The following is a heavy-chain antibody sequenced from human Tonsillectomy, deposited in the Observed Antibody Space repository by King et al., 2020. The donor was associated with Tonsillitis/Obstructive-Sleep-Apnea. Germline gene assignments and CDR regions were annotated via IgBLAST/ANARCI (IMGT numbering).Heavy chain of an antibody. D-gene: IGHD6-19*01. CDR3: ARVGYSSGWYYFDY. Sequence: VQLVESGGGVVQPGRSLRISFASSGFTFRSYGMHWVRQAPGKGVEGGAGIRYDGSIKYYADSGKGRFTISRDNSKNTLFLQMNSLRAEDTAVYYCARVGYSSGWYYFDYWGQGTLVTVSS. J-gene: IGHJ4*02. V-gene: IGHV3-33*01. CDR1: GFTFRSYG. CDR2: IRYDGSIK.